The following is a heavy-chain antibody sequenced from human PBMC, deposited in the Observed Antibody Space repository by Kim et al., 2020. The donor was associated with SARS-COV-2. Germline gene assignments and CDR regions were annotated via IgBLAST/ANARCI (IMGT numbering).Heavy chain of an antibody. CDR1: AFTFSSHA. CDR2: VSDSGGTR. J-gene: IGHJ5*02. V-gene: IGHV3-23*01. D-gene: IGHD2-2*01. CDR3: AKAARGYCRSTTCANWFDP. Sequence: GGSLRLSCAASAFTFSSHAMTWVRQAPGKGLEWVSAVSDSGGTRYYADSVKGRFTISRDNSKNTLYLQMNSLRVEDTSIYYCAKAARGYCRSTTCANWFDPWGQGTLVPVSS.